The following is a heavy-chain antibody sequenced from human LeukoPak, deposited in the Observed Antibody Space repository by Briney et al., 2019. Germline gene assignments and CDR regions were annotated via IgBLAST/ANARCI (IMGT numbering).Heavy chain of an antibody. J-gene: IGHJ2*01. CDR2: IYYSGSNSGST. CDR3: ARGMEYSGLRGYWYLDL. D-gene: IGHD5-12*01. CDR1: GGSFSGYY. Sequence: PSETLSLTCGVYGGSFSGYYWSLIRQPPGKGLEWIGYIYYSGSNSGSTNYNPSLKSRVTISVDTSKNQFSLKLRSVTAADTAVYYCARGMEYSGLRGYWYLDLWGRGTLVTVSS. V-gene: IGHV4-59*12.